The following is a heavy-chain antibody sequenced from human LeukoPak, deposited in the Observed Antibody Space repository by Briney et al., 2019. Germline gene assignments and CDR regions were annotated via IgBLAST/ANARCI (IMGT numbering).Heavy chain of an antibody. D-gene: IGHD6-19*01. J-gene: IGHJ4*02. CDR1: GGSFSGYY. Sequence: NTSETLSLTCAVYGGSFSGYYWSWIRQPPGKGLEWIGEINHSGSTNYNPSLKSRVTISVDTSKNQFSLKLSSVTAADTAVYYCAIRGSSGWYYFDYWGQGTLVTVSS. CDR3: AIRGSSGWYYFDY. CDR2: INHSGST. V-gene: IGHV4-34*01.